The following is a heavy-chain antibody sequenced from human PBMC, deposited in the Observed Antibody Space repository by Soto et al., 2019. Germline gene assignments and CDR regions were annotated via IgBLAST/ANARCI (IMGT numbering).Heavy chain of an antibody. CDR2: ISAYNGNT. CDR1: GYTFTNFG. D-gene: IGHD3-16*01. CDR3: ARWGTPIDY. V-gene: IGHV1-18*01. Sequence: QVQLVQSGAEVKKPGASVKVSCKTSGYTFTNFGLSWVRQAPGQGLEWMGWISAYNGNTNYAQNFQGRFTMTTDTSTSTADMELRSLRSDDTAVYYCARWGTPIDYWGQATLVTVSS. J-gene: IGHJ4*02.